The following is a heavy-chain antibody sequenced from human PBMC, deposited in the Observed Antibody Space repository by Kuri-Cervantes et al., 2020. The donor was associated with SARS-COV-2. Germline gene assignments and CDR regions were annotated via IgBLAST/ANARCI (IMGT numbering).Heavy chain of an antibody. D-gene: IGHD3-10*01. CDR2: IYHSGST. V-gene: IGHV4-38-2*01. J-gene: IGHJ4*02. Sequence: ESLKISCAVSGYSISSGYYWGWIRQPPGKGLEWIGSIYHSGSTYYNPSLKSRVTISVDTSKNQFSLKLSSVTAADTAVYYCASSLISSGSYYNVYWGQGTLVTVSS. CDR3: ASSLISSGSYYNVY. CDR1: GYSISSGYY.